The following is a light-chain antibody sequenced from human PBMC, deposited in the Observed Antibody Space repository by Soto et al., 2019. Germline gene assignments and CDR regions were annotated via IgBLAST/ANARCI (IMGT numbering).Light chain of an antibody. J-gene: IGKJ5*01. CDR2: GAS. Sequence: EIVLTQSPATLSLSPGARATLSCRASQSVASYLAWYQQKPGQAPSLLIYGASNRATGIPARFSGSGSGTDFTRTISRLEPEEFASYYCQQRSDWPITFGQGTRLEI. V-gene: IGKV3-11*01. CDR1: QSVASY. CDR3: QQRSDWPIT.